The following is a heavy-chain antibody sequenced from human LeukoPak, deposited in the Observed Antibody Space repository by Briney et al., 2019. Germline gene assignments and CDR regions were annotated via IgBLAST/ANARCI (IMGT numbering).Heavy chain of an antibody. D-gene: IGHD3-16*02. J-gene: IGHJ1*01. Sequence: GGSLRLSCAAAGFTFNIHWVNWVRHARGGGREWVGNINKYRSSQAYVDSVNGRFTISRDTGENSLYLQMNSLRAEDTAVCYCMSVKEVNDVIMFLHCGESAPFIVSS. CDR2: INKYRSSQ. CDR1: GFTFNIHW. V-gene: IGHV3-7*01. CDR3: MSVKEVNDVIMFLH.